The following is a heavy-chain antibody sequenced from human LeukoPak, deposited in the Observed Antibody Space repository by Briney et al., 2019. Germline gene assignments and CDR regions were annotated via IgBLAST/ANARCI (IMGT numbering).Heavy chain of an antibody. V-gene: IGHV3-20*04. CDR2: INWNGGST. J-gene: IGHJ4*02. D-gene: IGHD3-3*01. Sequence: GGSLRLSCAASGFTFDDYGMSWVRQAPGKGLEWVSGINWNGGSTGYADSVKGRFTISRDNAKNSLYPQMNSLRAEDTALYYCARVSRFLEWSMSDFDYWGQGTLVTVSS. CDR1: GFTFDDYG. CDR3: ARVSRFLEWSMSDFDY.